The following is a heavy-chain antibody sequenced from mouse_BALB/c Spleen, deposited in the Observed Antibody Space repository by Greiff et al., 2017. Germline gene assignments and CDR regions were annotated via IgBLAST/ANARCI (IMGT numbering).Heavy chain of an antibody. J-gene: IGHJ3*01. CDR1: GFTFSSYG. V-gene: IGHV5-6*01. Sequence: EVQLVESGGDLVKPGGSLKLSCAASGFTFSSYGMSWVRQTPDKRLEWVATISSGGSYTYYPDSVKGRFTISRDNAKNTLYLQMSSLKSEDTAMYYCARELGFAYWGQGTLVTVSA. CDR2: ISSGGSYT. D-gene: IGHD4-1*01. CDR3: ARELGFAY.